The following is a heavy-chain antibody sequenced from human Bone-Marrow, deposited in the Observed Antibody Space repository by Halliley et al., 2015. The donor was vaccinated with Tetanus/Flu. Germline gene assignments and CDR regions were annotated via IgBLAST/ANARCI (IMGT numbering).Heavy chain of an antibody. D-gene: IGHD3-22*01. CDR3: ARSESGVEMGINWGFGFDI. Sequence: HGGGEVFHVDSVDGRFTISRDNAKNTLYLQMSSLRVDDSAVYFRARSESGVEMGINWGFGFDIWGRGTMVTVSS. CDR2: HGGGEV. V-gene: IGHV3-7*04. J-gene: IGHJ3*02.